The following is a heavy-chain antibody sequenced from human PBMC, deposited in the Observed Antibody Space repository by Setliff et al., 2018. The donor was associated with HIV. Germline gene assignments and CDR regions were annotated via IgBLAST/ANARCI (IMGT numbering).Heavy chain of an antibody. CDR2: INAGNGNT. CDR1: GYTFTSYA. Sequence: ASVKVSCKASGYTFTSYAMHWVRQAPGQRLEWMGWINAGNGNTNYAQKFQGRVTITTDESTSTAYMELSSLRFEDTAMYYCASAYCSSTGCYVRWGNGMDVWGQGTTVTVSS. V-gene: IGHV1-3*01. J-gene: IGHJ6*02. CDR3: ASAYCSSTGCYVRWGNGMDV. D-gene: IGHD2-2*01.